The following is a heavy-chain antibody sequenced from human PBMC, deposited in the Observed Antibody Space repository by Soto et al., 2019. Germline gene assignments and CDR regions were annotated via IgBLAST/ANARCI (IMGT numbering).Heavy chain of an antibody. CDR3: ARQSTIFGVVINHDALEI. CDR2: IYPGDSDT. D-gene: IGHD3-3*01. V-gene: IGHV5-51*01. CDR1: GYSFTSYW. Sequence: PGESLKISCKGSGYSFTSYWIGWVRQMPGKGLEWMGIIYPGDSDTRYSPSFQGQVTISADKSISTAYLQWSSLKASDTAMYYCARQSTIFGVVINHDALEIWGQGTMVTVSS. J-gene: IGHJ3*02.